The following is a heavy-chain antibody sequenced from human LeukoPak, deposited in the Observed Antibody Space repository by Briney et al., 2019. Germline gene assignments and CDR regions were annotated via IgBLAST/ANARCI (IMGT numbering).Heavy chain of an antibody. Sequence: GGSLRLSCAGSGFTFSSYEMNWVRQAPGKGLEWVSYISSSGRAIYYADSVKGRFTVSRDNAKNSLYLQMNSLRAEDTAVYYCARCPRWAHFDYWGQGTLVTVSS. J-gene: IGHJ4*02. CDR3: ARCPRWAHFDY. CDR2: ISSSGRAI. CDR1: GFTFSSYE. V-gene: IGHV3-48*03. D-gene: IGHD4-23*01.